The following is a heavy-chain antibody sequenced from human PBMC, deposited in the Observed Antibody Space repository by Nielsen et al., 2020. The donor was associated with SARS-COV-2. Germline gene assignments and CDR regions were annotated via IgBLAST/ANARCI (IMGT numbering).Heavy chain of an antibody. V-gene: IGHV4-34*01. J-gene: IGHJ4*02. D-gene: IGHD6-13*01. CDR2: INHSGST. CDR3: ARSDHISSSWYFFDY. CDR1: GGSFSGYY. Sequence: SETLSLTCAVYGGSFSGYYWSWIRQPPGKGLEWIGEINHSGSTNYNPSLKSRVTISVDTSKNQFSLKLSSVTAADTAVYYCARSDHISSSWYFFDYWGQGTLVTVSS.